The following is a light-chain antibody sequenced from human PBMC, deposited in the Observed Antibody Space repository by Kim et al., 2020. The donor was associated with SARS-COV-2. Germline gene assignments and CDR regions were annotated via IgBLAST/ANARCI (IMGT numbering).Light chain of an antibody. CDR3: LQHNSYPIT. CDR1: QDIRND. J-gene: IGKJ5*01. Sequence: DIQMTQSPSSLSASVGDRVTITCRASQDIRNDLGWYQQSPGRAPKRLIYGASSLQSGVPSRFSGSGSGTEFTLTISSLQPEDCATYFCLQHNSYPITFGQGTRLEIK. V-gene: IGKV1-17*01. CDR2: GAS.